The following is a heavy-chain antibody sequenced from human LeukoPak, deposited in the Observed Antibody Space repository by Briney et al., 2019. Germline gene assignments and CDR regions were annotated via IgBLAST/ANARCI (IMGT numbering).Heavy chain of an antibody. CDR3: ARDQYDTWSRRGNFDS. CDR2: IKLDGSEK. D-gene: IGHD3-3*01. V-gene: IGHV3-7*03. Sequence: GGSLRLSCVASGFTFGKHWMSWVRQAPGKGLEWVANIKLDGSEKNYVDSVKGRFTISRDNTKNSLYLQMNSLRAEDTAVFYCARDQYDTWSRRGNFDSWGQGTLVIVSS. J-gene: IGHJ4*02. CDR1: GFTFGKHW.